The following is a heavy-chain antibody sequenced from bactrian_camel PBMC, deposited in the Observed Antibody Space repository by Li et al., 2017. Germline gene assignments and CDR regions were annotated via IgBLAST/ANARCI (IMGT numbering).Heavy chain of an antibody. Sequence: HVQLVESGGGLVQPGGSLRLSCAASGFTFSSYDMTWVRRLPGKGLEWVSSIRTTSSKTYYADFVKGRFTISRANTMNTAYLQMDSLKSEDTAQYYCVALAWGFNYWGQGTQVTVS. CDR2: IRTTSSKT. V-gene: IGHV3-2*01. J-gene: IGHJ4*01. D-gene: IGHD1*01. CDR3: VALAWGFNY. CDR1: GFTFSSYD.